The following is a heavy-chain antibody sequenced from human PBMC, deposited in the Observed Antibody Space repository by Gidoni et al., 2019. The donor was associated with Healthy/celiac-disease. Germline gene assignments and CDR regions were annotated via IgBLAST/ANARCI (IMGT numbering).Heavy chain of an antibody. Sequence: QATLKESGLVLVISTETLTLTCTVSGFSLSNARMGVSWLRQPPGKALEWLAHIFSNDEKSYSTSLKSRLTIAKDNSKRQVVLTMTSMDHVDTATYYCARIRRDGYKTLDYWGQGTLVTVSS. V-gene: IGHV2-26*01. CDR3: ARIRRDGYKTLDY. D-gene: IGHD5-12*01. J-gene: IGHJ4*02. CDR1: GFSLSNARMG. CDR2: IFSNDEK.